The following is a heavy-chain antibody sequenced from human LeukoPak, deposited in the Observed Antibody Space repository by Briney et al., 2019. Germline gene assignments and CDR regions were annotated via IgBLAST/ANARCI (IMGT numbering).Heavy chain of an antibody. CDR3: ARDLSIAAAGTFGY. J-gene: IGHJ4*02. Sequence: ASVKVSCKASGYTFTSYGISWVRLAPGQGLEWMGWINTYNGNTKYAQKLQGRVTMTTDTSTSTAYMELGSLRSDDTAVYYCARDLSIAAAGTFGYWGQGTLVTVSS. CDR2: INTYNGNT. D-gene: IGHD6-13*01. CDR1: GYTFTSYG. V-gene: IGHV1-18*01.